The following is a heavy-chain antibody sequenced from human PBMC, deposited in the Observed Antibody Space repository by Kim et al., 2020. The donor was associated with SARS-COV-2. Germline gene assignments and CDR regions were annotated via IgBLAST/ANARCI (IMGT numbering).Heavy chain of an antibody. J-gene: IGHJ4*02. D-gene: IGHD1-7*01. CDR2: ISGSGGST. Sequence: GGSLRLSCAASGFTFSSYAMSWVRQAPGKGLEWVSAISGSGGSTYYADSVKGRFTISRDNSKNTLYLQMNSLRAEDTAVYYCAKDPVSNWNYDHYFDYWGQGTLVTVSS. CDR1: GFTFSSYA. V-gene: IGHV3-23*01. CDR3: AKDPVSNWNYDHYFDY.